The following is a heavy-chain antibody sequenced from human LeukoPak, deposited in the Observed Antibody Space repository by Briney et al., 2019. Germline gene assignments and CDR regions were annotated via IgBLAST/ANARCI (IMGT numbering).Heavy chain of an antibody. V-gene: IGHV3-7*05. Sequence: GGSLRLSCAASGFTFSSHWMSWVRQAPGKGLEWVANIKHDGSEKYYVGSVKGRFTISRDNAKNSLYLQMNSLGAEDTAVHYCALYNWNSKRDLDYWGQGTLVTVSS. CDR2: IKHDGSEK. CDR1: GFTFSSHW. CDR3: ALYNWNSKRDLDY. J-gene: IGHJ4*02. D-gene: IGHD1-7*01.